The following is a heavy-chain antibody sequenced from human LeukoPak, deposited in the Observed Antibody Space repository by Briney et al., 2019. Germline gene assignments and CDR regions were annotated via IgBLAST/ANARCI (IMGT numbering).Heavy chain of an antibody. CDR3: AKEDSYGYVDY. Sequence: GGSLRLSCAASGFTFSSYGMHWVRQAPGKGLEWVAVIWHDGSNKYYADSVKGRFTISRDNSKNTLYLQMNSLRAEDTAVYYCAKEDSYGYVDYWGQGTLVTVSS. CDR2: IWHDGSNK. J-gene: IGHJ4*02. CDR1: GFTFSSYG. V-gene: IGHV3-33*06. D-gene: IGHD5-18*01.